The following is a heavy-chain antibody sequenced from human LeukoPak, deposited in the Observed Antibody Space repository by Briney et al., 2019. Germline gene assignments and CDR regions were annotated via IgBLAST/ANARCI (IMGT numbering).Heavy chain of an antibody. D-gene: IGHD3-10*01. CDR3: ARVHRRGFGEIFIDY. CDR1: GGSISSYY. V-gene: IGHV4-34*01. CDR2: INHSGST. J-gene: IGHJ4*02. Sequence: SETLSLTCTVSGGSISSYYWSWIRQPPGKGLEWIGEINHSGSTNYNPSLKSRVTISVDTSRKQFFLRLSSVTAADTAMYYCARVHRRGFGEIFIDYWGQGTLVTVSS.